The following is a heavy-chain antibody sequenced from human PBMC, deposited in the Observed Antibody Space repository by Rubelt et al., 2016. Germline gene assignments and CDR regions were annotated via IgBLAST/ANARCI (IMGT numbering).Heavy chain of an antibody. CDR3: ARGLLSTIAARQGYY. CDR2: ISTSSSTI. CDR1: GFTFSNYA. V-gene: IGHV3-48*04. Sequence: EVQLLESGGGLVQPGGSLRLSCAASGFTFSNYAMNWVRQAPGRGLEWVSYISTSSSTIYYADSVKGRFTISRDNAKNSLYLQMNSLGAEDTAVYYCARGLLSTIAARQGYYWGQGTLVSVSS. J-gene: IGHJ4*02. D-gene: IGHD6-6*01.